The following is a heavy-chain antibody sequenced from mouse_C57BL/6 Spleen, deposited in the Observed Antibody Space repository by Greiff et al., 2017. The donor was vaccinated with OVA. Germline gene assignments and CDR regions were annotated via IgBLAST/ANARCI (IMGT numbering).Heavy chain of an antibody. J-gene: IGHJ4*01. D-gene: IGHD1-1*01. CDR2: IDPSDSYT. CDR1: GYTFTSYW. V-gene: IGHV1-50*01. Sequence: QVQLQQPGAELVKPGASVKLSCKASGYTFTSYWMQWVKQRPGQGLEWIGEIDPSDSYTNYNQKFKGKATLTVATSSSTAYMQLSSLTSEDSAVYYCTRRGYYHGMLYYAMDHWGQGTSVTVSS. CDR3: TRRGYYHGMLYYAMDH.